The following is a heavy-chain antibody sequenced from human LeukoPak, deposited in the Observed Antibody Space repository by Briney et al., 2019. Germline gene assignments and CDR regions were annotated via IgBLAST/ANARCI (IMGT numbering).Heavy chain of an antibody. Sequence: PSETLSLTCTVSGASISSRSYYWGWIRQPPGKGLEWIGSMSYSGTTYHNPSLRSRVTISVDTSKNQFSLKLSSVTAADTAVYYCARGAYYDSSGQKYWGQGTLVTVSS. CDR3: ARGAYYDSSGQKY. V-gene: IGHV4-39*07. J-gene: IGHJ4*02. CDR1: GASISSRSYY. CDR2: MSYSGTT. D-gene: IGHD3-22*01.